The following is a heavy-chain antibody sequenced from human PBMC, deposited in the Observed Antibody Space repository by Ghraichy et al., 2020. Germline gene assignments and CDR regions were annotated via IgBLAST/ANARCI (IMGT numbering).Heavy chain of an antibody. D-gene: IGHD2-15*01. V-gene: IGHV3-23*01. CDR1: GLTFSGYV. J-gene: IGHJ5*02. CDR3: AKAWGNCSGGTCPSYTWFDP. Sequence: GGSLRLSCAASGLTFSGYVMNWVRQAPGKGLEWVSSISANGGNTYYADSVKGRFTVSRDNSKNTLYLQMNSVRAEDTAVYYCAKAWGNCSGGTCPSYTWFDPWGQGTLVTVSS. CDR2: ISANGGNT.